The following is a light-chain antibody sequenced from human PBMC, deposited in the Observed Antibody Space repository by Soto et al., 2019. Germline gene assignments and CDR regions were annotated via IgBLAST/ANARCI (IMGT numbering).Light chain of an antibody. Sequence: EIVLTQSPGTLSLSPGERATLSCRASQSVSSSYLAWYQQKPGQTPRLLIYGASSRATGIPDRFSGSGSGTDFTLTISRLGTEDFAEYYCQQYGSSPRTFGQGTKVEIK. CDR1: QSVSSSY. CDR3: QQYGSSPRT. V-gene: IGKV3-20*01. CDR2: GAS. J-gene: IGKJ1*01.